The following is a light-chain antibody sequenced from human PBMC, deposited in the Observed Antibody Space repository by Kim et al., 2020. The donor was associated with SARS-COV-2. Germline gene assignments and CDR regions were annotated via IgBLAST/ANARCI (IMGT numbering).Light chain of an antibody. J-gene: IGLJ2*01. V-gene: IGLV1-47*01. CDR3: EVWDDSLSGVV. CDR2: WNT. Sequence: GQKIPRSCSGNSSNIDSNYIYWYQQYPGRATKLLSFWNTLRHPGVPDRFSGTKSGTSASLAISGLRYEDEATYYCEVWDDSLSGVVFGGGTQLTVL. CDR1: SSNIDSNY.